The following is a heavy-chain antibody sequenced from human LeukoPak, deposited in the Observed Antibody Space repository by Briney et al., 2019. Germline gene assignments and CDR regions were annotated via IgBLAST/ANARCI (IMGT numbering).Heavy chain of an antibody. Sequence: PGGSLRLSCAASGFIFSGYWMSWVHQAPGKGLEWVANIKGDGSEKYYVDSVKGRFTISRDNAKNSLYLQMNSLRAEDTAVYYCAREDYGGNSGNFDYWGQGTLVTVSS. CDR2: IKGDGSEK. D-gene: IGHD4-23*01. J-gene: IGHJ4*02. V-gene: IGHV3-7*01. CDR3: AREDYGGNSGNFDY. CDR1: GFIFSGYW.